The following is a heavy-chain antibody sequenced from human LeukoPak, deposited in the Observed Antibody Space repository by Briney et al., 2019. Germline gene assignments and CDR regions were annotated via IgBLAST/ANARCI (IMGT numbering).Heavy chain of an antibody. CDR3: AKGRATAGTANDY. D-gene: IGHD6-13*01. CDR2: ISGSGGST. V-gene: IGHV3-23*01. Sequence: GGSLRLSCAASGFTLSSYAMSWVRQAPGKGLEWVSTISGSGGSTYYADSVKGRFAISRDNSKNTLYLQMNSLRAEDTAVYYCAKGRATAGTANDYWGQGTLVTVSS. CDR1: GFTLSSYA. J-gene: IGHJ4*02.